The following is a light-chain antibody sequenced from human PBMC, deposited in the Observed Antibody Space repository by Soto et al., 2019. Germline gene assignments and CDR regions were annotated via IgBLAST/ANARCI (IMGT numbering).Light chain of an antibody. Sequence: EIVMTPSPATLSVSPGERAPLSCSASQSVSSNLAWYQQKPGQAPRLLIYGASTRATGIPARFSGSGSGTEFTLTISSLQSEDFAVYYCQQYNNWPPITFGQGTRLEIK. CDR2: GAS. CDR3: QQYNNWPPIT. J-gene: IGKJ5*01. CDR1: QSVSSN. V-gene: IGKV3-15*01.